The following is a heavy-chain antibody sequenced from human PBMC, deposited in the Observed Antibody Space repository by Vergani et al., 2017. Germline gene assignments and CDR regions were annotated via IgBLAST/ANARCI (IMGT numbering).Heavy chain of an antibody. CDR1: QISLSGYQ. Sequence: QLVESGGGLVRPGGSLRLSCAGSQISLSGYQMHWFRQAPGKGLEWVSSISNSATYVFYADAVKGRFTVSRDNAENSLFLQMDSLRVEYTAVYSCARLSLLATPDAFDSWGRGTMVSVFS. CDR3: ARLSLLATPDAFDS. D-gene: IGHD3-3*02. V-gene: IGHV3-21*04. J-gene: IGHJ3*02. CDR2: ISNSATYV.